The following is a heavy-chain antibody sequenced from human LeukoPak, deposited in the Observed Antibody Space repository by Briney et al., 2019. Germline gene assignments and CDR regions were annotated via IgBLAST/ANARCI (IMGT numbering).Heavy chain of an antibody. V-gene: IGHV1-2*02. CDR2: INPDSGGT. CDR1: GYTFTGYY. CDR3: ARVRTSGQLVLGNWFDP. D-gene: IGHD6-13*01. J-gene: IGHJ5*02. Sequence: GASVKVSCKAPGYTFTGYYMHWVRQAPGQGLGWMGWINPDSGGTNYAQKFQGRVTMTRDTSISTAYMELRSLRSDDTAVYYCARVRTSGQLVLGNWFDPWGQGTLVTVSS.